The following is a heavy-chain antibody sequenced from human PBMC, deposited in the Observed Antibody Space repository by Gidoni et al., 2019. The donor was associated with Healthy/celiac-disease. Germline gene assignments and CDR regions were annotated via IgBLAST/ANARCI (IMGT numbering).Heavy chain of an antibody. V-gene: IGHV1-69*02. CDR1: GGTFSSYT. Sequence: QVQLVQSGAEVKKPGSSVKVSCKASGGTFSSYTISWVRQAPGQGLEWMGRIIPILGIANYAQKFQGRVTITADKSTSTAYMELSSLRSEDTAVYYCAGPPRDIVVVPAASVHYYYYGMDVWGQGTTVTVSS. CDR2: IIPILGIA. J-gene: IGHJ6*02. CDR3: AGPPRDIVVVPAASVHYYYYGMDV. D-gene: IGHD2-2*01.